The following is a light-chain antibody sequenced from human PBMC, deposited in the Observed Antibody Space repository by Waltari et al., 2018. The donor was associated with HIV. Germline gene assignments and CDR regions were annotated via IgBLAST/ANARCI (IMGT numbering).Light chain of an antibody. CDR3: QQYFSLPPT. Sequence: DIVMTQSPDSLALSLGETVSITCTSSRTVLYYPDSHNYLTWYPQKPGQAPRVLISWASTRAVGVPSSIPALGVPERFSGSGSGTNFTLTISGLQEDDVATYYCQQYFSLPPTFGGGTRVERK. CDR2: WAS. V-gene: IGKV4-1*01. J-gene: IGKJ4*01. CDR1: RTVLYYPDSHNY.